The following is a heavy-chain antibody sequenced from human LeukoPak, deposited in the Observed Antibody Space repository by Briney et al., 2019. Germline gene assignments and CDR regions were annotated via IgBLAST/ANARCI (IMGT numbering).Heavy chain of an antibody. V-gene: IGHV1-69*13. Sequence: ASVKVSCKASGGTFSSYAISWVRQAPGQGLEWMGGIIPIFGTANYAQKFQGRVTITADESTSTAYMELSSLRSEDTAVYYCARAMRSSSSGDYWGQGTLVTVSS. J-gene: IGHJ4*02. CDR3: ARAMRSSSSGDY. CDR2: IIPIFGTA. D-gene: IGHD6-6*01. CDR1: GGTFSSYA.